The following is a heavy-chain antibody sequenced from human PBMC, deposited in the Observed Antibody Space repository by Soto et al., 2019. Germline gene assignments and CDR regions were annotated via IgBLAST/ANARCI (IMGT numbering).Heavy chain of an antibody. CDR2: MNPNSGNT. Sequence: SVKVSCKASGYTFTIYDINWVRQATGQGIEWMGWMNPNSGNTGYAQKFQGRVTMPRNTSISTAYMELSSLRSEDTAVYYCATSYSSRRYSCFDSWCQGTLVTVSS. V-gene: IGHV1-8*01. D-gene: IGHD6-13*01. CDR3: ATSYSSRRYSCFDS. J-gene: IGHJ5*01. CDR1: GYTFTIYD.